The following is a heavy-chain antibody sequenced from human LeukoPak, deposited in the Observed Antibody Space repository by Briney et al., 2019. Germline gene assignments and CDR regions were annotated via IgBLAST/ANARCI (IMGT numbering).Heavy chain of an antibody. CDR3: AKSTSEDYLNDAFDI. V-gene: IGHV3-23*01. D-gene: IGHD4-11*01. CDR2: ISGSGGRT. J-gene: IGHJ3*02. Sequence: PGGSLRLSCAASGFTFSSYAMSWVRQAPGKGLEWVSAISGSGGRTYYADSVKGRFTISRDNSKSTLYLQMNSLRAEDTAVFYCAKSTSEDYLNDAFDIWGQGTMVTVSS. CDR1: GFTFSSYA.